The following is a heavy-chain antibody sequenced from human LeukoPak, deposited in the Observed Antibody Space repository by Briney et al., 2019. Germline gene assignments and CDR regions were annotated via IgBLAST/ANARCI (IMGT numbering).Heavy chain of an antibody. CDR1: GGSISHYY. V-gene: IGHV4-59*01. CDR3: AREDPQTKVPEGMDV. D-gene: IGHD4/OR15-4a*01. CDR2: IYYSGTT. J-gene: IGHJ6*02. Sequence: SETLSLTCTVSGGSISHYYWSWIRQPPGKGLEWIGYIYYSGTTNSNPSLKSRVTISVDTSKNQFSLKLNSVTAADTAVYYCAREDPQTKVPEGMDVWGQGTTVTVSS.